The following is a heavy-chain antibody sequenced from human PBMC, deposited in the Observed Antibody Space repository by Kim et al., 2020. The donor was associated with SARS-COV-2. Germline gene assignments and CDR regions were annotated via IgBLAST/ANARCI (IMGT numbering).Heavy chain of an antibody. D-gene: IGHD2-2*01. Sequence: TYNPSHKSRVPISVDPSKTQFSLRRSSVTAADTAVYYCARVVPAAIIFDYWGQGTLVTVSS. J-gene: IGHJ4*02. V-gene: IGHV4-59*01. CDR3: ARVVPAAIIFDY.